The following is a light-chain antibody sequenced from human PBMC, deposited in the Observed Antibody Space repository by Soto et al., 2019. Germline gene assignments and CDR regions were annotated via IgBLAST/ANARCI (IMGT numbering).Light chain of an antibody. J-gene: IGKJ1*01. CDR3: QQSYRSPRT. V-gene: IGKV1-39*01. CDR2: AAS. Sequence: DIQMTQSPSSLSASVGDRVTITCRASQSISSYLNWYQQKPGKAPKLLIYAASSLQRGVPSRFSGSGSGTDFTLTISSLQPEDFVTYYCQQSYRSPRTFGLGTKVDIK. CDR1: QSISSY.